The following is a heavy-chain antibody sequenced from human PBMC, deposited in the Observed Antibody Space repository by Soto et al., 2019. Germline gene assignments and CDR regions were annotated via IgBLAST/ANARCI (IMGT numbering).Heavy chain of an antibody. V-gene: IGHV3-23*01. CDR2: ISGIGGAT. CDR1: GFTFSSYA. D-gene: IGHD4-17*01. CDR3: AKAATVVTLYYFDY. Sequence: EVQLLESGGGLVQPGGSLRLSCAASGFTFSSYAMSWVRQAPGKGLEWVSTISGIGGATYYADSVRGRFTISRDSSKNTVYLQMNSLRAEDTAIYYCAKAATVVTLYYFDYWGQGTLVTVSS. J-gene: IGHJ4*02.